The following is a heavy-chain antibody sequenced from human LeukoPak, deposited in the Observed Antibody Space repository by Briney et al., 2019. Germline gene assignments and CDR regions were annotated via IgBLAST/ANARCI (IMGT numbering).Heavy chain of an antibody. V-gene: IGHV4-31*03. CDR2: IDSSGNT. CDR1: GGYISSGGYY. CDR3: ARDSIGFYGSGNFAY. J-gene: IGHJ4*02. Sequence: PSETLSLTCTVSGGYISSGGYYWNWIRQDPGKGLEWIGNIDSSGNTYYNPSLKSRVAILLDTSQNHFSLSLTSVTAADTAVYYCARDSIGFYGSGNFAYWGQGTLVTVSS. D-gene: IGHD3-10*01.